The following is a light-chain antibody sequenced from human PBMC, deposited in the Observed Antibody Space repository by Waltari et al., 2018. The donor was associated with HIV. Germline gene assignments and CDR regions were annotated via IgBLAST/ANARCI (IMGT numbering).Light chain of an antibody. CDR1: PSFLHSIGSNS. V-gene: IGKV2-28*01. CDR2: VGS. J-gene: IGKJ2*01. Sequence: DIVMIQSPLSLPVSPGEPASISCRSSPSFLHSIGSNSLDWFLQMPGQSPRLLIYVGSNRASGIPDRFSGSGSGTDFTLKITRVEAEDVGVYYCMQDLQSPYTFGQGTNLEIK. CDR3: MQDLQSPYT.